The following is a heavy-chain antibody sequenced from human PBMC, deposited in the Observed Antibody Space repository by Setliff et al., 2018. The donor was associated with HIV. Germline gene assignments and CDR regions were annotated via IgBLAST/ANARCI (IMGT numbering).Heavy chain of an antibody. J-gene: IGHJ4*02. Sequence: GASVKVSCKASGGTFSSYAISWVRQAPGQGLEWMGWINPNSGATNYAQKFKGWVTMTRDTSISTAYMELSRLRSEDTAVYYCATLSTSCSSTNCYYFDNWGQGTLVTVSS. CDR1: GGTFSSYA. CDR2: INPNSGAT. V-gene: IGHV1-2*04. D-gene: IGHD2-2*01. CDR3: ATLSTSCSSTNCYYFDN.